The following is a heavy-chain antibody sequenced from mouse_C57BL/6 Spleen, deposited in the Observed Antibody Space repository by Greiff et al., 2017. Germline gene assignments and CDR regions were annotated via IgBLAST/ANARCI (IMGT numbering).Heavy chain of an antibody. CDR1: GYTFTDYY. Sequence: VQLQQSGPELVKPGASVKISCKASGYTFTDYYMNWVKQSHGKSLEWIGDINPNNGGTSYNQKFKGKATLTVDKSSSTAYMELRSLTSEDSAVYYCASSSDGYYSAMDYWGQGTSVTVSS. V-gene: IGHV1-26*01. J-gene: IGHJ4*01. CDR2: INPNNGGT. CDR3: ASSSDGYYSAMDY. D-gene: IGHD2-3*01.